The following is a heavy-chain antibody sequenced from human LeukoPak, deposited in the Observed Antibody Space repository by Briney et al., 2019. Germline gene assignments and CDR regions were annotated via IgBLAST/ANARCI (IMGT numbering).Heavy chain of an antibody. CDR3: TTLVGGSGSYWTGSWFDP. CDR1: GFTFSNAW. V-gene: IGHV3-15*01. Sequence: NSGGSLRLSCVASGFTFSNAWMSWVRQTPGKGLEWVGRIKSKTDGGTTDYAAPVKGRFTISRDDSKNTLYLQMNSLKTEDTAVYYCTTLVGGSGSYWTGSWFDPWGQGTLVTVSS. D-gene: IGHD3-10*01. CDR2: IKSKTDGGTT. J-gene: IGHJ5*02.